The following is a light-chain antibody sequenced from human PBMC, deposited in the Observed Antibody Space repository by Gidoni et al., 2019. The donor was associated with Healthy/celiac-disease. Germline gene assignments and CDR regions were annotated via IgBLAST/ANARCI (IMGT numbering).Light chain of an antibody. V-gene: IGKV3-11*01. CDR1: QIVSSY. CDR2: DAS. J-gene: IGKJ5*01. CDR3: QQRSNWPPIT. Sequence: EIVLTQSPATLSLSPGERATLSCRASQIVSSYLAWYQQKPGQAPSLLIYDASNRATGIPARFSGSGSGTDFTLTISSLEPEDFAVYYCQQRSNWPPITFGQGTRLEIK.